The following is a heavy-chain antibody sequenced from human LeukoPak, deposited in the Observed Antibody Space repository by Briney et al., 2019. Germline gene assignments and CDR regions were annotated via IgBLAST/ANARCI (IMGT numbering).Heavy chain of an antibody. CDR2: INHSGST. D-gene: IGHD3-3*01. J-gene: IGHJ5*01. V-gene: IGHV4-34*01. CDR3: ARVRRSLNWFDS. CDR1: GGSFSGYY. Sequence: SETLSLTCAVYGGSFSGYYWSWIRQPPGKGLEWIGEINHSGSTNYNPSLKSRVTISVDTSKNQFSLKLSPVTAADTAVYYCARVRRSLNWFDSWGQGTLVTVSS.